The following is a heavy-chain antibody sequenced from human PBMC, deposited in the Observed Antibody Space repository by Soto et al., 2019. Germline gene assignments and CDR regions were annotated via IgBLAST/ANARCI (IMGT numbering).Heavy chain of an antibody. Sequence: PGGSLRLSCAASGFTFSSYAMSWVRQAPGKGLEWVAVISYDGSDEYYADSVQGRFTISRDNSKNTLYLQMNRLRNEDTALYYCAKDDQLGSEGGYFDYWGQGTLVTVSS. J-gene: IGHJ4*02. CDR1: GFTFSSYA. V-gene: IGHV3-30*18. CDR3: AKDDQLGSEGGYFDY. CDR2: ISYDGSDE. D-gene: IGHD1-1*01.